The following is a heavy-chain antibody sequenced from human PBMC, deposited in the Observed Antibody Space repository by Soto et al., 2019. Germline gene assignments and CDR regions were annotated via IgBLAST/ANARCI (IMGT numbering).Heavy chain of an antibody. V-gene: IGHV3-30*18. Sequence: GGSLRLSLAASGFTFSSYGMRWVRQAPVKGLEWVAVISYDRINKYYAEGVKGRFTISRDNCKSTLYLQMNSLRAEDTAVYYCAKARTVFQNWFDPWGQGA. CDR3: AKARTVFQNWFDP. CDR1: GFTFSSYG. CDR2: ISYDRINK. J-gene: IGHJ5*02. D-gene: IGHD2-21*01.